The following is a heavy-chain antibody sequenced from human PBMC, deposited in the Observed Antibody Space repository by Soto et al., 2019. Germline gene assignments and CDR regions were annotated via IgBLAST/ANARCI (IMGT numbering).Heavy chain of an antibody. Sequence: GGSLRLSCAASGFTFSSYDMSWVRQAPGKGLEWVSTVSGSGGARYYADSVKGRLTISRDNSKNTVYLQMNSLRAEDTAVYYCARGDDSSGYYYVYWGQGTLVTVSS. CDR2: VSGSGGAR. J-gene: IGHJ4*02. CDR3: ARGDDSSGYYYVY. V-gene: IGHV3-23*01. D-gene: IGHD3-22*01. CDR1: GFTFSSYD.